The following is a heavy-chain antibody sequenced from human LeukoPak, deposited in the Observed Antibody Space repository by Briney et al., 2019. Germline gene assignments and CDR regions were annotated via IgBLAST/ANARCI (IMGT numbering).Heavy chain of an antibody. J-gene: IGHJ4*02. CDR1: GCTLTELS. D-gene: IGHD3-3*01. V-gene: IGHV1-24*01. Sequence: ASVKVSCKVSGCTLTELSMHWVRQAPGKGLEWMGGFDPEDGETIYAQKFQGRVTMTEDTSTDTAYMELSSLRSEDTAVYYCATGQSRGDYDFWSGYYINYWGQGTLVTVSS. CDR3: ATGQSRGDYDFWSGYYINY. CDR2: FDPEDGET.